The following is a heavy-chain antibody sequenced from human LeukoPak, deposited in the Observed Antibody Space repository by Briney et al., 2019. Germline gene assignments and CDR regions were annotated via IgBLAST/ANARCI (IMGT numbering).Heavy chain of an antibody. J-gene: IGHJ1*01. Sequence: GGSLRLSCAASGFTFSSYSMNWVRQAPGKGLEWVSSISSSSSYIYYADSVKGRFTISRDNAKNSLYLQMNSLRAEDTAAYYCASPLGSSGWYGFSGDQHWGQGTLVTVSS. D-gene: IGHD6-19*01. V-gene: IGHV3-21*01. CDR1: GFTFSSYS. CDR3: ASPLGSSGWYGFSGDQH. CDR2: ISSSSSYI.